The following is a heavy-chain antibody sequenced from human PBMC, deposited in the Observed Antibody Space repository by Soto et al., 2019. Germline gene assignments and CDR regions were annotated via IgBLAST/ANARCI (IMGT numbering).Heavy chain of an antibody. D-gene: IGHD3-16*01. CDR2: INAGNGNT. Sequence: QVQLVQSGAEEKKPGASVKVSCKASGYTFTSYAMHWVRQAPGQRLEWMGWINAGNGNTKYSQKFQGRVTITRDTSASTAYTELSSLRAEDTAVYYCARSPTFGGFDIWGPGTMVTVSS. V-gene: IGHV1-3*05. CDR1: GYTFTSYA. CDR3: ARSPTFGGFDI. J-gene: IGHJ3*02.